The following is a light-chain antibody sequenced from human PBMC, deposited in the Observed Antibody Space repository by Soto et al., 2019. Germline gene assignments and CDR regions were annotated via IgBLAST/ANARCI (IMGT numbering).Light chain of an antibody. CDR3: QQYYSSGDT. Sequence: DIVMTQSPDSLAVSLGERATINCKSSQSVLYSSNNKIYLAWYQQKPGQPPKLLIYWASTRESGVPDRFSVSGSGTDFTLTISSLQAEDVAVYYCQQYYSSGDTFGQGTKLEIK. CDR2: WAS. J-gene: IGKJ2*01. CDR1: QSVLYSSNNKIY. V-gene: IGKV4-1*01.